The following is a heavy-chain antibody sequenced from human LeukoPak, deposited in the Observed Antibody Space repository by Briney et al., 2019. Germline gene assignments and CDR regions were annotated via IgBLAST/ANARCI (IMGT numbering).Heavy chain of an antibody. CDR3: ARDLLRRGSGSYPPPSYGMGV. CDR1: GYTFTGYY. Sequence: GASVKVSCKASGYTFTGYYMHWVRQAPGQGLEWMGWINPNSGGTNYAQKFQGWVTMTRDTSISTAYMELSRLRSDDTAVYYCARDLLRRGSGSYPPPSYGMGVWGQGTTVTVSS. V-gene: IGHV1-2*04. J-gene: IGHJ6*02. D-gene: IGHD3-10*01. CDR2: INPNSGGT.